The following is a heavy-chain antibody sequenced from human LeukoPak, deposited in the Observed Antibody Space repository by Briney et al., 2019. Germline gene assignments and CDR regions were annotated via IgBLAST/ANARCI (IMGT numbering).Heavy chain of an antibody. CDR1: GGSISSSSYY. Sequence: ASETLSLTCTVSGGSISSSSYYWGWIRQPPGKGLEWIGSIYYSGSTYYNPSLKSRVTISVDTSKNQFSLKLSSVTAADTAVYYCATLVGAIDYWGQGTLVTVSS. CDR3: ATLVGAIDY. D-gene: IGHD1-26*01. J-gene: IGHJ4*02. CDR2: IYYSGST. V-gene: IGHV4-39*01.